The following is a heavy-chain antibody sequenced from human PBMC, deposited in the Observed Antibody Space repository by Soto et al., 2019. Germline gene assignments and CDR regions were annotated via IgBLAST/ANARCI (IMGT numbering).Heavy chain of an antibody. Sequence: EVLLVQSGAGVKKPGESLRISCKGSGYNFTPFWIGWVRQVPGKGLEWMGIIYPGDSETKYSPDFEGQVTISADRSTNTAYLQWRSLRASDTAMYYCARLGFPGAIYFDSWGLGTLVTVSS. J-gene: IGHJ4*02. CDR3: ARLGFPGAIYFDS. CDR1: GYNFTPFW. V-gene: IGHV5-51*01. CDR2: IYPGDSET.